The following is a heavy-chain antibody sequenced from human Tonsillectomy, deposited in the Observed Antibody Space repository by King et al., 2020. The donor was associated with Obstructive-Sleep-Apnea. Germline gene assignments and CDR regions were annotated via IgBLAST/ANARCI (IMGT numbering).Heavy chain of an antibody. D-gene: IGHD3-10*01. CDR1: GYTFTSYY. J-gene: IGHJ6*02. CDR3: ARDSGGGADYYGMDV. Sequence: QLVQSGAEVKKPGASVKVSCKASGYTFTSYYMHWVRQAPGQGLEWMGIINSSGGSTCYAQKFQGRVTLTRDTSTSTVYMELSSLRSEVTAVYYCARDSGGGADYYGMDVWGQGTTVTVSS. V-gene: IGHV1-46*01. CDR2: INSSGGST.